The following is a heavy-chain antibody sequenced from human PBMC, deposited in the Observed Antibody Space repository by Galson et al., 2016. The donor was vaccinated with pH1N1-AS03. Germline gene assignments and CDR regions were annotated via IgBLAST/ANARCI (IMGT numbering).Heavy chain of an antibody. Sequence: SLRLSCAASGFSFSSHWMRWVRQAPGKGLECVANIKQDGSEQYHVDYVKGRFTISRDNAKNSLYLQMNRLRADDTAVYYCLRASDYWGQGTLVTVSS. CDR2: IKQDGSEQ. CDR3: LRASDY. V-gene: IGHV3-7*01. CDR1: GFSFSSHW. J-gene: IGHJ4*02.